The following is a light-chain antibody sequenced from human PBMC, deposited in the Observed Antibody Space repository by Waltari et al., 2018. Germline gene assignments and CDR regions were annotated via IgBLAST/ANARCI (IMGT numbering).Light chain of an antibody. CDR2: DNS. CDR3: QSYDSSLNWV. J-gene: IGLJ3*02. Sequence: QSVLTQPPSVSGAPGQRVTISCTGSSSTIGADYDVHWYQQLPGTAPKLLIYDNSNRPSGVPDRFSGSKSGTSASLAITGLQAEDEADYYCQSYDSSLNWVFGGGTKLTVL. V-gene: IGLV1-40*01. CDR1: SSTIGADYD.